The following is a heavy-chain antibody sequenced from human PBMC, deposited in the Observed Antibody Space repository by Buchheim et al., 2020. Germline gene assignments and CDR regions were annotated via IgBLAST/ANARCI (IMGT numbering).Heavy chain of an antibody. CDR2: ISSSSSYI. CDR3: ATDKFESGDGMDV. D-gene: IGHD3-10*01. V-gene: IGHV3-21*01. CDR1: GFTFSSYS. Sequence: EVQLVESGGGLVKPGGSLRLSCAASGFTFSSYSMNWVRQAPGKGLEWVSSISSSSSYIYYAEAVKGRFTIYRDKAKNPLHLQMNSLRAEDTAVYYCATDKFESGDGMDVWGQGTT. J-gene: IGHJ6*02.